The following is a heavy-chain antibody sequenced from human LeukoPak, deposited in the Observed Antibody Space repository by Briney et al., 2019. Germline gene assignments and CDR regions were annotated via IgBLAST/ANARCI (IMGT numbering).Heavy chain of an antibody. Sequence: SETLSLTCTVSGGSISSGGYYWSWIRQHPGKGLEWIGYIYYSGSTYYNPSLKSRVTISVDTSKNQFSLKLSSVTAADTAVYYCARQDGMEQQLDYFDYWGQGTLVTVSS. D-gene: IGHD6-13*01. V-gene: IGHV4-31*03. J-gene: IGHJ4*02. CDR2: IYYSGST. CDR1: GGSISSGGYY. CDR3: ARQDGMEQQLDYFDY.